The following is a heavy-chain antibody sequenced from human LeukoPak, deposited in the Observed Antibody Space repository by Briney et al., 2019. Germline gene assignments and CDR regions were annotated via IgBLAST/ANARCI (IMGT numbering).Heavy chain of an antibody. J-gene: IGHJ3*02. D-gene: IGHD1-26*01. CDR1: GFTFSSYW. Sequence: GGSLRLSCAASGFTFSSYWVHWVRQAPGKGLVWVSPINSDGSSTSYADSVKGRFTISRDNAKNTLSLQMNSLRAEDTAVYYCARVGGSNAFDIWAKGTMVIV. V-gene: IGHV3-74*01. CDR2: INSDGSST. CDR3: ARVGGSNAFDI.